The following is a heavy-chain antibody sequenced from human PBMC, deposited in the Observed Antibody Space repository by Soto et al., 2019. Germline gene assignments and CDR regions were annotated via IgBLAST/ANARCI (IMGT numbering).Heavy chain of an antibody. CDR3: AKGDSSGYGMDV. D-gene: IGHD6-19*01. CDR1: GFTFSSYG. V-gene: IGHV3-30*18. CDR2: ISYDGSNK. Sequence: GGSLRLSCAASGFTFSSYGMHWVRQAPGKGLEWVAVISYDGSNKYYADSVKGRFTISRDNSKNTLYLQMNSLRAEDTAVYYCAKGDSSGYGMDVWGQGTTVTVSS. J-gene: IGHJ6*02.